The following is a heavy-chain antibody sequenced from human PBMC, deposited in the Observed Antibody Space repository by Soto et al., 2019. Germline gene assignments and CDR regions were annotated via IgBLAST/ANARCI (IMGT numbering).Heavy chain of an antibody. D-gene: IGHD2-15*01. Sequence: SLTLCDPWSVDSGSFSGLYWSWIIQQQNKLLEWIGEINHSGSTNYNPSLKSRVTISVDTSKNQFSLKLSPVTAADTAVYYCARAAPRDCSGGSCYSGREYWGQGTLVTVSS. CDR2: INHSGST. CDR3: ARAAPRDCSGGSCYSGREY. V-gene: IGHV4-34*01. CDR1: SGSFSGLY. J-gene: IGHJ4*02.